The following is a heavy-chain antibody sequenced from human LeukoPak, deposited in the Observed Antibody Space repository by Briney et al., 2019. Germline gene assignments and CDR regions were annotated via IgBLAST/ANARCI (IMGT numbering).Heavy chain of an antibody. D-gene: IGHD3-10*01. Sequence: SETLSLTCAVYGGSFSGYYWSWIRQPPGKGLEWIGSIYYSGSTYYNPSLKSRVTISVDASKNQFSLKLSSVTAADTAVYCCARNPATYGSGSRTPFDYWGQGTLVTVSS. CDR3: ARNPATYGSGSRTPFDY. CDR1: GGSFSGYY. CDR2: IYYSGST. J-gene: IGHJ4*02. V-gene: IGHV4-34*01.